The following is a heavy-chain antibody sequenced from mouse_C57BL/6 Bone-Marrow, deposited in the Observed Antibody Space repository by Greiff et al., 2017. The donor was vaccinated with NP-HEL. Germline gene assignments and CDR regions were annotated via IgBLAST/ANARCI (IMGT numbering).Heavy chain of an antibody. D-gene: IGHD2-3*01. CDR2: INPSSGYT. Sequence: QVHVKQSGAELARPGASVKMSCKASGYTFTSYTMHWVKQRPGQGLEWIGYINPSSGYTKYNQKFKDKATLTADKSSSTAYMQLSSLTSEDSAVYYCARRDGYYQVNFDVWGTGTTVTVSS. V-gene: IGHV1-4*01. CDR1: GYTFTSYT. J-gene: IGHJ1*03. CDR3: ARRDGYYQVNFDV.